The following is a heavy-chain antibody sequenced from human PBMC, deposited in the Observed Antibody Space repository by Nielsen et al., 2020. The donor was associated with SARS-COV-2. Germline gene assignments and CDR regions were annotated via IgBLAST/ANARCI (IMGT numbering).Heavy chain of an antibody. J-gene: IGHJ4*02. CDR1: GFIFSSNT. Sequence: GGSLRLSCAASGFIFSSNTMNWVRQAPGKGLEWVSYISKSGTTIYYADSVKGRFTISRDNAKNTLYLQMNSLRAEDTALYYCARLWDDGYYFDTGPYDYWGQGTLVTVSS. CDR2: ISKSGTTI. V-gene: IGHV3-48*04. CDR3: ARLWDDGYYFDTGPYDY. D-gene: IGHD3-22*01.